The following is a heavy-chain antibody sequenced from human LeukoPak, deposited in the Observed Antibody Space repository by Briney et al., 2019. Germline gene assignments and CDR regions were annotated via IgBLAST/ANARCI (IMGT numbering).Heavy chain of an antibody. CDR3: AREAPYDILTGYYYDY. CDR2: ISYDGSNK. J-gene: IGHJ4*02. D-gene: IGHD3-9*01. V-gene: IGHV3-30*04. Sequence: PGGSLRLSCAASGFTFSSYAMHWVRQAPGKGLEWVAVISYDGSNKYYADSVEGRFTISRDSSKNTLYLQMNSLRAEDTAVYYCAREAPYDILTGYYYDYWGQGTLVTVSS. CDR1: GFTFSSYA.